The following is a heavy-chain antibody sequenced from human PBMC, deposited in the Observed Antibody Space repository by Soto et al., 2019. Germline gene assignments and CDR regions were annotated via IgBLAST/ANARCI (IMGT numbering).Heavy chain of an antibody. D-gene: IGHD2-2*01. CDR2: IWYDESNK. V-gene: IGHV3-33*01. J-gene: IGHJ4*02. CDR3: GRDWRVVPTAMASLDY. Sequence: QVQLVESGGGVVQPGRSLRLSCAASGFTFNSYGMHWVRQAPGKGLEWVAVIWYDESNKYYADSVKGRFTISRDNSKNALYLQMNSLRDEDTAVYYCGRDWRVVPTAMASLDYWGQGTLVTVSS. CDR1: GFTFNSYG.